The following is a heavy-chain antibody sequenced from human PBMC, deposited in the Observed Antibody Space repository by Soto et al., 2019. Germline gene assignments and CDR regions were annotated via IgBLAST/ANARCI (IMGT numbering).Heavy chain of an antibody. V-gene: IGHV3-23*01. CDR1: GFTFSRYA. CDR3: ASGLITVAGTRNY. D-gene: IGHD6-19*01. Sequence: PGGSLRLSCTASGFTFSRYAMSWVRQAPGKGLEWVSTISDSGSTYYAESVKGRLTISRDNSKHTLYLQMNSLRAEDTAVYYCASGLITVAGTRNYWGPGTLVTVSS. J-gene: IGHJ4*02. CDR2: ISDSGST.